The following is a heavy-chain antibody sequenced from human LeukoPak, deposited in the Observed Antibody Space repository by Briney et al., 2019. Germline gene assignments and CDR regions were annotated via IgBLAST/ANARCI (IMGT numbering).Heavy chain of an antibody. Sequence: PGGSLRLSCAASGFTFSSCWMTWVRQAPGKGLEWVANIKPDGSEKYYVDSVKGRFTISRDNAKNSLYLQMNSLRAEDTAVYYCARESELERQAYYYYYYMDVWGKGATVTVSS. D-gene: IGHD1-1*01. V-gene: IGHV3-7*01. J-gene: IGHJ6*03. CDR3: ARESELERQAYYYYYYMDV. CDR1: GFTFSSCW. CDR2: IKPDGSEK.